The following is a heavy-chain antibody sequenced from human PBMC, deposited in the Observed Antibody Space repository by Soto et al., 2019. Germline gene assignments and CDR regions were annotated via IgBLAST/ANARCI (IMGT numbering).Heavy chain of an antibody. D-gene: IGHD1-26*01. Sequence: ASVKVSCKASGYTFTGYYMHWVRQAPGQGLEWMGWINPNSGGTNYAQKFQGWVTMTRDTSISTASMELSRLRSDDTAVYYCARSWGPDAFDIWGQGTMVTVSS. CDR3: ARSWGPDAFDI. CDR2: INPNSGGT. V-gene: IGHV1-2*04. CDR1: GYTFTGYY. J-gene: IGHJ3*02.